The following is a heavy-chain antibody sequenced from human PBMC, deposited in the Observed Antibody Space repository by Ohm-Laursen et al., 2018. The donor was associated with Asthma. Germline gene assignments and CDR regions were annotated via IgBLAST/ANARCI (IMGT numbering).Heavy chain of an antibody. CDR1: GGSISSSSYY. J-gene: IGHJ6*02. V-gene: IGHV4-39*01. Sequence: SDTLSLTCTVSGGSISSSSYYWGWIRQPPGKGLEWIGSIYYSGSTYYNPSLKSRVTISEDTSKNQFSLKLSSVTAADTAVYYCARQILDYYGSGSSFYYYGMDVWGQGTTVTVSS. CDR3: ARQILDYYGSGSSFYYYGMDV. D-gene: IGHD3-10*01. CDR2: IYYSGST.